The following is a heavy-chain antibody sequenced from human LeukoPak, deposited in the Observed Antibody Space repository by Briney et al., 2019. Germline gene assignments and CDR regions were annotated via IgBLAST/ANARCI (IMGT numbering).Heavy chain of an antibody. CDR3: ARVSRPDSSSWYYLGSEYFQH. J-gene: IGHJ1*01. CDR2: INSDGSST. D-gene: IGHD6-13*01. V-gene: IGHV3-74*01. Sequence: GGSLRLSCAASGFTFSSYWMHWVRQAPGKGLVWVSRINSDGSSTSYADSVKGRFTISRDNAKNTLYLQMNSLRAEDTAVYYCARVSRPDSSSWYYLGSEYFQHWGQGTLVTVSS. CDR1: GFTFSSYW.